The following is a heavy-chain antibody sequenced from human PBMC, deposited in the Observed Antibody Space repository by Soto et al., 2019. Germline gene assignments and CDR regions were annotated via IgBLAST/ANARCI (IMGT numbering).Heavy chain of an antibody. J-gene: IGHJ4*02. D-gene: IGHD6-13*01. CDR3: TRVRLGSRRSSDY. CDR1: GFTFSDHY. CDR2: IKNKANSYTT. V-gene: IGHV3-72*01. Sequence: EVQLVESGGGLVQPEGSLRLSCAASGFTFSDHYMDWVRQAPGKGPEWVGRIKNKANSYTTECAAPVKGRFIISRDDSKSSVFLQMNRLKTDDTAVYYCTRVRLGSRRSSDYWGQGILVTVSS.